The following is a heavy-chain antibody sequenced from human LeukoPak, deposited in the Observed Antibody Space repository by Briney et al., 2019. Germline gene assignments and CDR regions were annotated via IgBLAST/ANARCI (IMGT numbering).Heavy chain of an antibody. J-gene: IGHJ4*02. Sequence: GASVKVSCKASGGTFSSYAISWVRQAPGQGLEWMGGIIPISGTANYAQKFQGRVTITTDESTSTAYMELSSLRSEDTAVYYCARDSSGYLGYFDYWGQGTLVTVSS. CDR3: ARDSSGYLGYFDY. D-gene: IGHD3-22*01. V-gene: IGHV1-69*05. CDR2: IIPISGTA. CDR1: GGTFSSYA.